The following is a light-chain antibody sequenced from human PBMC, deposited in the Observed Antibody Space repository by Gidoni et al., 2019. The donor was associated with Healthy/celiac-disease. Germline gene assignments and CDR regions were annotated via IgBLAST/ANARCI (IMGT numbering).Light chain of an antibody. CDR1: SANIGSKT. Sequence: SLLTHPPSASGTPGQRVTISCSGSSANIGSKTVKWYQQLPGTAPKLLIYSNNQRPSGVPDRFSGSKSGTSASLAISGLQSEDEADYYCAAWDDSLNGYVFGTGTKVTVL. J-gene: IGLJ1*01. CDR3: AAWDDSLNGYV. CDR2: SNN. V-gene: IGLV1-44*01.